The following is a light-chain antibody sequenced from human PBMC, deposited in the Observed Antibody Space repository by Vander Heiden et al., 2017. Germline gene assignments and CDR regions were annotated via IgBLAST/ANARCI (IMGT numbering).Light chain of an antibody. CDR3: QQDGSSPYT. CDR1: QSVSSSY. V-gene: IGKV3-20*01. J-gene: IGKJ2*01. Sequence: IVLTPSPGPLSLSPGESATLSCRAIQSVSSSYLAWYQQKPGQAPRLLIYGASSRATGIPDRFSGSGSGTDFTLTISRLEPEDFAVYYCQQDGSSPYTFGQGTKVEIK. CDR2: GAS.